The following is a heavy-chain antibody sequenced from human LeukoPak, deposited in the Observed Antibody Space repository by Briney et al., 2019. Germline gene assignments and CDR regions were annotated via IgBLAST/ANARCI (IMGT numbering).Heavy chain of an antibody. D-gene: IGHD2-21*02. V-gene: IGHV3-7*03. Sequence: GGSLRLSCAASGLTFSIHWMSWVRQAPGRGLECVANINQDGSDKYYVDSVKGRFTISRDNSKNTLYLQMTSLRAEDTAVYYCAKTKYCGADCYSWYFDYWGQETLVTVSS. CDR2: INQDGSDK. J-gene: IGHJ4*02. CDR1: GLTFSIHW. CDR3: AKTKYCGADCYSWYFDY.